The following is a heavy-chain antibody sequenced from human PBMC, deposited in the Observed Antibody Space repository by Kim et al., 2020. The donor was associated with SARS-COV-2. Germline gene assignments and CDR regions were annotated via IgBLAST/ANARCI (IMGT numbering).Heavy chain of an antibody. J-gene: IGHJ4*02. CDR3: ARDKASSNDF. CDR1: GFTFSSYE. D-gene: IGHD6-6*01. CDR2: ISSSATTM. Sequence: GGSLRLSCAASGFTFSSYEMNWVRQAPGKGLEWVSYISSSATTMYYADSVKGRFTISRDNGNNSLYLHMNSLRAEDTAVYYCARDKASSNDFWGQGTLVT. V-gene: IGHV3-48*03.